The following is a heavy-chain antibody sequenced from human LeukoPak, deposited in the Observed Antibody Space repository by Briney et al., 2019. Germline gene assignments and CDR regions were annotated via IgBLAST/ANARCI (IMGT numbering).Heavy chain of an antibody. CDR1: GYTFTGYY. D-gene: IGHD1-20*01. J-gene: IGHJ4*02. CDR2: INPNSGGT. V-gene: IGHV1-2*06. CDR3: ARSVGQITGIPSYFDY. Sequence: ASVKVSCKASGYTFTGYYMHWVRQAPGQGLEWMGRINPNSGGTNYAEKFQGRVTMTRDTSISTAYMELSRLRSDDTAVYYCARSVGQITGIPSYFDYWGQGTLATVSS.